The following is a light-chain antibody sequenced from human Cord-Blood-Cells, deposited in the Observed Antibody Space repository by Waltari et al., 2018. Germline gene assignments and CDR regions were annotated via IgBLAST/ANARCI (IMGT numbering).Light chain of an antibody. V-gene: IGLV2-8*01. Sequence: QSALTQPPSASGSPGQSVTISCTGTSSDVGGYNYVSWYQQHPGKAPKLMIYEVSKRPSGVPDRFSGSKSCNTASLTVSGLQAEDEADYYCSSYAGSNKNVFGTGTKVTVL. CDR2: EVS. CDR3: SSYAGSNKNV. CDR1: SSDVGGYNY. J-gene: IGLJ1*01.